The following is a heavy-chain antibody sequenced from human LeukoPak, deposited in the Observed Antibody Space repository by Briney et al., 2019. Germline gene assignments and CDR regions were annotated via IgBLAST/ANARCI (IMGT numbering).Heavy chain of an antibody. V-gene: IGHV1-2*06. CDR3: ARIMITFGGVIGTYSPDYYYYGMDV. D-gene: IGHD3-16*02. J-gene: IGHJ6*02. Sequence: ASVKVSCKASGYTFTGYYMHWVRQAPGQGLEWMGRINPNSGGTNYAQKFQGRVTMTRNTSISTAYMELSRLGSDDTAVYYCARIMITFGGVIGTYSPDYYYYGMDVWGQGTTVTVSS. CDR1: GYTFTGYY. CDR2: INPNSGGT.